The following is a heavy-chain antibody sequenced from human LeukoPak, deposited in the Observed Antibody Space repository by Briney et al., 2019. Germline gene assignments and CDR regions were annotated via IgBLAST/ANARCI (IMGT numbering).Heavy chain of an antibody. CDR2: IIPIFGTA. CDR3: ARDTAMVRSRYMDV. J-gene: IGHJ6*03. Sequence: SVKVSCKASGGTFSSYAISWVRQAPGQGLEWMGRIIPIFGTANYAQKFQGRVTITTDESTSTAYMELCSLRSEDTAVYYCARDTAMVRSRYMDVWGKGTTVTVSS. CDR1: GGTFSSYA. D-gene: IGHD5-18*01. V-gene: IGHV1-69*05.